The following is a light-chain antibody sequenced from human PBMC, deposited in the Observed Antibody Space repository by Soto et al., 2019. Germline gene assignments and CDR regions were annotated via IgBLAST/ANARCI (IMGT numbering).Light chain of an antibody. Sequence: DIVMTQSPDSLAVSLGERATINCKSSQSVLYSSNNKNYLAWYQQKPGQPPKVLIYWASTRESGVTDRFSGSGSGTDFTLTISSLQAEDVAVYYCQQYYSTPYTFGQGTKLEIK. CDR3: QQYYSTPYT. J-gene: IGKJ2*01. V-gene: IGKV4-1*01. CDR1: QSVLYSSNNKNY. CDR2: WAS.